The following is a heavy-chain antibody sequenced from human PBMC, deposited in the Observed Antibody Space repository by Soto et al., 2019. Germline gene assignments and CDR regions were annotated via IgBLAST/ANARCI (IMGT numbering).Heavy chain of an antibody. Sequence: QVQLQESGPGLVKPSQTLSLTCTVSGGSISSGGYYWTWIRQHPGKGLEWIGYIYYSGSTYYIPSLKSRVTMTVDASKNQLSLTLSSVTAADTAVYYCAREPIKWGQGTLVTVAS. J-gene: IGHJ4*02. V-gene: IGHV4-31*03. D-gene: IGHD5-12*01. CDR1: GGSISSGGYY. CDR2: IYYSGST. CDR3: AREPIK.